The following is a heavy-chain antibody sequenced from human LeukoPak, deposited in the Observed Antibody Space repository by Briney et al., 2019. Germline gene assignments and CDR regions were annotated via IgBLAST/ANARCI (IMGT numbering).Heavy chain of an antibody. CDR2: INHSGST. J-gene: IGHJ3*02. V-gene: IGHV4-34*01. Sequence: SETLSLTCAVYGGSFSGYYWSWIRQPPGKGLEWIGEINHSGSTNYNPSLKSRVTISVDTSKNQFSLKLSSVTAADTAVYYCARQYYYDSTNPPQDAFDIWGQGTMVTVSS. CDR1: GGSFSGYY. D-gene: IGHD3-22*01. CDR3: ARQYYYDSTNPPQDAFDI.